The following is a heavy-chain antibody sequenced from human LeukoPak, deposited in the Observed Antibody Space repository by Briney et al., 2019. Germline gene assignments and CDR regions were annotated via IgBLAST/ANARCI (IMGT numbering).Heavy chain of an antibody. CDR3: AREQGGTMVRGVIITTEPFGY. D-gene: IGHD3-10*01. Sequence: ASVKVSCKASGYTFTSYGISWVRQAPGQGLEWMGWISAYNGNTNYAQKLQGRVTMTTDTSTSTAYMELRSLRSDDTAVYYCAREQGGTMVRGVIITTEPFGYWGQGTLVTVSS. CDR1: GYTFTSYG. V-gene: IGHV1-18*01. J-gene: IGHJ4*02. CDR2: ISAYNGNT.